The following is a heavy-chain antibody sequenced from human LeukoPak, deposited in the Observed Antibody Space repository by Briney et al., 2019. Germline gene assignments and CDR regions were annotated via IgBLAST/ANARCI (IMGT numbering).Heavy chain of an antibody. D-gene: IGHD4-23*01. CDR2: ISSSSSYI. CDR1: GFTFSSYS. V-gene: IGHV3-21*01. Sequence: GGSLRLSCAASGFTFSSYSMNWVRQAPGKGLEWVSSISSSSSYIHYADSVKGRFTISRDNAKNSLYLQMNSLRAEDTAVYYCARASVVTPVGDYWGQGTLVTVSS. J-gene: IGHJ4*02. CDR3: ARASVVTPVGDY.